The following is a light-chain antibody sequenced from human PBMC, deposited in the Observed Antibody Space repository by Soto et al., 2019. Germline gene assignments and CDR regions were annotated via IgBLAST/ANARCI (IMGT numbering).Light chain of an antibody. Sequence: QSVLTQPHSVSGSPGQSVAISCSGTSSDVGGYNYVSWYQQHPGKAPKLIIFDVNKRPSGVPDRFSGSKSGSTASLTISGLQVEDEADYYCCSYGGSFYVVGTGTKVTVL. J-gene: IGLJ1*01. V-gene: IGLV2-11*01. CDR3: CSYGGSFYV. CDR2: DVN. CDR1: SSDVGGYNY.